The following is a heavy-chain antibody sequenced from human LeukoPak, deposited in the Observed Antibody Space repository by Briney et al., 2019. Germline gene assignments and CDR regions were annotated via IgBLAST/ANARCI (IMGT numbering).Heavy chain of an antibody. J-gene: IGHJ2*01. V-gene: IGHV3-33*06. Sequence: PGGSLRLSCAASGFTFSSYGMHWVRQAPGKGLEWVAVIWYDGSNKHYADSVKGRFTISRDNSKNTLYLQMNSLRAEDTAVYYCAKALGTYYDRSGIALDIWRRGTLVTVSS. CDR1: GFTFSSYG. D-gene: IGHD3-22*01. CDR3: AKALGTYYDRSGIALDI. CDR2: IWYDGSNK.